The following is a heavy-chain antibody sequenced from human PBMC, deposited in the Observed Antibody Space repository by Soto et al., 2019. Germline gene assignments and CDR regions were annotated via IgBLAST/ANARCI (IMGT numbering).Heavy chain of an antibody. CDR3: ARHLEYSGYFGD. V-gene: IGHV4-39*01. CDR2: IYYSGST. Sequence: SETLSLTCTVSGGSISSSSYYWGWIRQPPGKGLECIGSIYYSGSTYYNPSLKSRVTISVDTSKSQFSLKLSSVTAADTAIYYCARHLEYSGYFGDWGQGTQVTVSS. CDR1: GGSISSSSYY. D-gene: IGHD1-26*01. J-gene: IGHJ4*02.